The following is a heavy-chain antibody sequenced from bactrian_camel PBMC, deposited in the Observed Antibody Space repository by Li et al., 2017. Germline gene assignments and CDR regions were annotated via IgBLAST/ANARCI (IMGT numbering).Heavy chain of an antibody. CDR2: ISWSGGNK. CDR3: AAARSPVVTNLRETEFAD. V-gene: IGHV3-3*01. CDR1: GSSYSSNC. D-gene: IGHD2*01. J-gene: IGHJ6*01. Sequence: HVQLVESGGGLVQPGGSLRLSCAASGSSYSSNCMGWFRQAPGKEREGVACISWSGGNKYYADSVKGRFAISRDSAKNTLYLQMNGLTPEDTAMYYCAAARSPVVTNLRETEFADWGQGTQVTVS.